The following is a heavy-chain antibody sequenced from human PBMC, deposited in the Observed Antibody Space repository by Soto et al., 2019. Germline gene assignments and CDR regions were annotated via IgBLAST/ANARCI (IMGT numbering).Heavy chain of an antibody. D-gene: IGHD6-6*01. J-gene: IGHJ4*02. CDR2: ISASKGNT. V-gene: IGHV1-18*03. CDR3: ASRSGQLPYYFDY. CDR1: GFTCTNYG. Sequence: GASLKVSCKASGFTCTNYGITWVRQAPGQGLEWMGWISASKGNTNYAQKFQGRVTMTTDTSTSTAYMELRSLRSDDMAVYYCASRSGQLPYYFDYWGQGTQVTVSS.